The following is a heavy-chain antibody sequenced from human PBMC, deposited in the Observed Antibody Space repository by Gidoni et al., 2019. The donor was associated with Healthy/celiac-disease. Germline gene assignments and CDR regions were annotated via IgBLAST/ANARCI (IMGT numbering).Heavy chain of an antibody. Sequence: QLQLQESGPGLVQPSETLSLSCTVSGGSISSSSYYWGWIRQPPGKGLEWIGSIYYSGSTYYNPSLKSRVTISVDTSKNQFSLKLSSVTAADTAVYYCARQGGQWLVRGYFQHWGQGTLVTVSS. V-gene: IGHV4-39*01. CDR1: GGSISSSSYY. CDR3: ARQGGQWLVRGYFQH. CDR2: IYYSGST. D-gene: IGHD6-19*01. J-gene: IGHJ1*01.